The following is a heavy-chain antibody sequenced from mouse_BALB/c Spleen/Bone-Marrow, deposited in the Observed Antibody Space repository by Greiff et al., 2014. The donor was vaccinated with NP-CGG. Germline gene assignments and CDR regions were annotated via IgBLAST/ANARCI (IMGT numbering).Heavy chain of an antibody. V-gene: IGHV1S127*01. CDR2: IDPSDSYT. J-gene: IGHJ4*01. CDR1: GYTFTSYW. CDR3: TRDAMDY. Sequence: QVQLQQSGAELVKPGASVKMSCKASGYTFTSYWMHWVRQRPGQGLEWIGVIDPSDSYTSYIQKFKGKATLTVDTSSSTAYMQLSSLTSEDSAVYYCTRDAMDYWGQWTSVTVSS.